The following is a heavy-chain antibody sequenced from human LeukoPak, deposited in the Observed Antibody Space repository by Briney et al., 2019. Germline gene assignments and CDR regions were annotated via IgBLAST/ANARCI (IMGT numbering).Heavy chain of an antibody. J-gene: IGHJ5*02. D-gene: IGHD1-7*01. Sequence: GGSLRLSCAASGFTLSYYWMNWVRQAPGKGLEWVANIKEDGSDKYYVDSVKGRFTISRDNAKNSLYLQMNSLRAEGTAVYYCARGTNSAFDPWGQGTLVTVSS. CDR2: IKEDGSDK. V-gene: IGHV3-7*04. CDR1: GFTLSYYW. CDR3: ARGTNSAFDP.